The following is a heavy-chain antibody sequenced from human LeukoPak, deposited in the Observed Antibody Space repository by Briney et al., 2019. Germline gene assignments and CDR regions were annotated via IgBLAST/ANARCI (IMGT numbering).Heavy chain of an antibody. CDR3: ARGHKPGTTIPYDY. V-gene: IGHV1-69*13. CDR2: IIPIFGTA. CDR1: GYTFTSYY. Sequence: SVKVSCKASGYTFTSYYMHWVRQAPGQGLEWMGGIIPIFGTANYAQKFQGRVTITADESTSTAYMELSSLRSEDTAVYYCARGHKPGTTIPYDYWGQGTLVTVSS. J-gene: IGHJ4*02. D-gene: IGHD1-7*01.